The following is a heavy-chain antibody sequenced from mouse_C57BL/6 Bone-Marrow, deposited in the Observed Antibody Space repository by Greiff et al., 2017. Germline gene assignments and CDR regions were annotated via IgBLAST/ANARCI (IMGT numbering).Heavy chain of an antibody. CDR2: IYPRDGST. CDR3: ARLEFDGSSGDWYFDV. V-gene: IGHV1-85*01. D-gene: IGHD1-1*01. CDR1: GYTFTSYD. Sequence: VKLQQSRPELVKPGASVKLSCKASGYTFTSYDINWVKQRPGQGLAWIGWIYPRDGSTKYNEKFKGKATLTVDTSSSTAYMELHSLTSEDAAVYFCARLEFDGSSGDWYFDVWGTGTTVTVSS. J-gene: IGHJ1*03.